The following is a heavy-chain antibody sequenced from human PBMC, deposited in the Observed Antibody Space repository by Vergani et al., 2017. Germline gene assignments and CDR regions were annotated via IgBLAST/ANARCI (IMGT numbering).Heavy chain of an antibody. D-gene: IGHD3-22*01. CDR3: ARGAASWLLDY. Sequence: QVQLQESGPGLVKPSETLSLTCTVSGGSISSYYWSWIRQPPGKGLEWIGYIYYSGSTYYNPSLKSRVTISVDTSKNQFSLKLSSVTAADTAVYYCARGAASWLLDYWGQGTLVTVSS. J-gene: IGHJ4*02. V-gene: IGHV4-59*08. CDR1: GGSISSYY. CDR2: IYYSGST.